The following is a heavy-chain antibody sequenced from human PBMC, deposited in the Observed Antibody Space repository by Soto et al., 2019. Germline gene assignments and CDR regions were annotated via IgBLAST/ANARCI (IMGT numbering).Heavy chain of an antibody. Sequence: SKTLSLTCTVSGGFISSYYWSWIRQPPGKGLEWIGYIYYSGSTNYNPSLKSRVTISVDTSKNQFSLKVSSVTAADTAVYYCAREGRHCSTTSCDNWFDPWGQGTLVTVSS. CDR3: AREGRHCSTTSCDNWFDP. V-gene: IGHV4-59*01. CDR2: IYYSGST. J-gene: IGHJ5*02. D-gene: IGHD2-2*01. CDR1: GGFISSYY.